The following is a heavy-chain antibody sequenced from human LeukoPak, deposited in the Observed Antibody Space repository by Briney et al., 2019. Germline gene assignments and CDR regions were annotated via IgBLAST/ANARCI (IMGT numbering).Heavy chain of an antibody. CDR3: ARAGGGDKQQLVWYFDL. D-gene: IGHD6-13*01. J-gene: IGHJ2*01. V-gene: IGHV3-53*01. CDR1: GFTVSSNY. Sequence: PGGSLRLSCAASGFTVSSNYMSWVRRASGKGLEWVSLIYSGGVTYYADSVKGRFTISRDNSKNTLYLQMNSLRAEDTAVYYCARAGGGDKQQLVWYFDLWGRGTLVTVSS. CDR2: IYSGGVT.